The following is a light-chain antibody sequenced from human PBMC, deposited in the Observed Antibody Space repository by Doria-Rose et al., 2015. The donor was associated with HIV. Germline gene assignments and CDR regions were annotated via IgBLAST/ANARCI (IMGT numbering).Light chain of an antibody. CDR2: DGS. CDR3: RQYGTSWT. Sequence: TQSPGTLSLSPGERATLSCRASHSFSSTYLAWYQQKPGQAPSLLIYDGSTRATGIPDRFSASGSGTDFTLTVNRLEPEDFALYYCRQYGTSWTFGQGTKVEI. CDR1: HSFSSTY. J-gene: IGKJ1*01. V-gene: IGKV3-20*01.